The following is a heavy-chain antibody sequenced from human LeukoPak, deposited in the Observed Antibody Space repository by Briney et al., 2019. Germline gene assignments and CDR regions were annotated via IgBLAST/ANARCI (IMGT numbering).Heavy chain of an antibody. Sequence: PGGSLRLSCAASGFTFSSYSMNWVRQAPGKGLEWVSSTSSSSSYIYYADSVKGRFTISRDNAKNSLYLQMNSLRAEDTAVYYCARVGSAYSSSSDDYWGQGTLVTVSS. J-gene: IGHJ4*02. D-gene: IGHD6-6*01. V-gene: IGHV3-21*01. CDR1: GFTFSSYS. CDR2: TSSSSSYI. CDR3: ARVGSAYSSSSDDY.